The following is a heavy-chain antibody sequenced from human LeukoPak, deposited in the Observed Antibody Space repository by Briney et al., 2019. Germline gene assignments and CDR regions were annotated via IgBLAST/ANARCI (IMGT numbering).Heavy chain of an antibody. V-gene: IGHV4-39*07. CDR3: ARDNRELVGVFDY. J-gene: IGHJ4*02. CDR2: IYYSGST. Sequence: PSETLSLTCTVSGGSISSSSYYWGWIRQPPGKGLEWIGSIYYSGSTYYNPSLKSRVTISVDTSKNQFSLKLSSVTAADTAVYYCARDNRELVGVFDYWGQGTLVTVSS. CDR1: GGSISSSSYY. D-gene: IGHD3-3*01.